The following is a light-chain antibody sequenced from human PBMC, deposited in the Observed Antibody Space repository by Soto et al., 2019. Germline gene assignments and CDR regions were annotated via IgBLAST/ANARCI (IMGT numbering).Light chain of an antibody. J-gene: IGKJ4*01. CDR2: EAS. V-gene: IGKV1-5*01. CDR3: QHFNSYSSLT. Sequence: DIQMTQSPSTLSASVGDRVTITCRASQSLSTWLAWNQQKPGKAPRLLIYEASSLESGVPSRFSGSGSGTEFTLTISSLQPDDFATYYCQHFNSYSSLTFGGGTKVEIK. CDR1: QSLSTW.